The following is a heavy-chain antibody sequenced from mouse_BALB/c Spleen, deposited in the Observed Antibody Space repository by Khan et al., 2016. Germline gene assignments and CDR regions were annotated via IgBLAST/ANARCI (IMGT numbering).Heavy chain of an antibody. CDR1: GYTFTSYW. Sequence: QVQLQQSGAELAKPGASVKLSCKASGYTFTSYWMHWVKRRPGQGLEWIGYNNPSTGYTEYNQKFKDKATLTADKYYSTAYMQLSSLTSEDSAVYYCASYYGNYYAMDYWGLGTSVPVSS. V-gene: IGHV1-7*01. CDR3: ASYYGNYYAMDY. CDR2: NNPSTGYT. D-gene: IGHD2-1*01. J-gene: IGHJ4*01.